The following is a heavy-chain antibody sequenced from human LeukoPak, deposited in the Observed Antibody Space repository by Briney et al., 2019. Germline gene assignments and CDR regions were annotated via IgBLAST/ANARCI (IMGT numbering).Heavy chain of an antibody. CDR3: VCGSGYFFDY. V-gene: IGHV4-39*01. CDR2: IYSSVST. Sequence: PSETLSLTCTVSGASIRRNNYYWGWIRQPPGKGLEWIGTIYSSVSTYYNPSLKSRVTISVDTSKNQFSLKLTSVTAADTAVSYCVCGSGYFFDYWGQGTLVTVSS. D-gene: IGHD1-14*01. J-gene: IGHJ4*02. CDR1: GASIRRNNYY.